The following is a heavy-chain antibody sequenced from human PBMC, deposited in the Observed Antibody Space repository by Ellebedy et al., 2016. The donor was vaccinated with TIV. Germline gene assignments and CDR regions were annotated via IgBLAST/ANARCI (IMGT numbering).Heavy chain of an antibody. J-gene: IGHJ4*02. D-gene: IGHD6-19*01. V-gene: IGHV3-48*02. CDR1: GFTFSRYG. CDR2: ISSIGSTI. CDR3: ARDQWLGRAYYFDS. Sequence: GESLKISCAASGFTFSRYGMNWVRQAPGKGLEWVSYISSIGSTIYYADSVKGRFTISRDNAKNSLSLQMNSLRDEDTAVYYCARDQWLGRAYYFDSWGQGTLVTVSS.